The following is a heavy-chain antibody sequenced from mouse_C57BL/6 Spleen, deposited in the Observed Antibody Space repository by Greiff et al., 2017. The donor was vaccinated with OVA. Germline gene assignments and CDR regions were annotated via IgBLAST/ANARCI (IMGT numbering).Heavy chain of an antibody. J-gene: IGHJ1*03. CDR2: IRNKANNHAT. CDR3: TRLYYGSSSLHFDV. Sequence: EVQLVEPGGGLVQPGGSMKLSCAASGFTFSDAWMDWVRQSPEKGLEWVAEIRNKANNHATYYAESVKGRFTISRDDSKSSVYLQMNSLRAEDTGIYYCTRLYYGSSSLHFDVWGTGTTVTVSS. D-gene: IGHD1-1*01. V-gene: IGHV6-6*01. CDR1: GFTFSDAW.